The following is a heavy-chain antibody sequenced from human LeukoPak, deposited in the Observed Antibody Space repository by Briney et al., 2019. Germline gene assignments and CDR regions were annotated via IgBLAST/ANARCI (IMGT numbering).Heavy chain of an antibody. D-gene: IGHD4-17*01. CDR3: AREPAVTIEPNYYYYYYMDV. V-gene: IGHV1-69*01. CDR1: GGTFSSYA. CDR2: IIPIFGTA. J-gene: IGHJ6*03. Sequence: GSSVKVSCKASGGTFSSYAISWLRQAPGQGLEWMGGIIPIFGTANYAQKFQGRVTITADESTSTAYMELSSLRSEDTAVYYCAREPAVTIEPNYYYYYYMDVWGKGTTVTVS.